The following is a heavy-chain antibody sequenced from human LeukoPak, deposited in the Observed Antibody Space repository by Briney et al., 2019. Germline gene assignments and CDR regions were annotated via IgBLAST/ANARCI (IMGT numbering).Heavy chain of an antibody. CDR2: KYYSGSA. V-gene: IGHV4-31*03. Sequence: SQTLSLTCNVSGVSVSDGRYYWTWIRQHPGKSLEWIGYKYYSGSAKYNPSLKSRLTISIDTSKNQFSLQLSSVTAADTATYYCVTPYCSGISCLDVFNMWGQGTRVTVSS. CDR3: VTPYCSGISCLDVFNM. CDR1: GVSVSDGRYY. D-gene: IGHD2-2*01. J-gene: IGHJ3*02.